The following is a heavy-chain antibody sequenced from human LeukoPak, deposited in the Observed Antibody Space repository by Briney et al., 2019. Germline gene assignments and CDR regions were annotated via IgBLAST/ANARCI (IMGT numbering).Heavy chain of an antibody. J-gene: IGHJ4*02. Sequence: SETLSLTCAASGYSISSGYYWGWIRQPPGKGLEWIGSIYHSGNTYYNPSLKSRITISVDMSKNQFSLKLSSVTAADTAVYYCARHLLGSRGYFDYWGQGTLVTVSS. D-gene: IGHD7-27*01. V-gene: IGHV4-38-2*01. CDR3: ARHLLGSRGYFDY. CDR2: IYHSGNT. CDR1: GYSISSGYY.